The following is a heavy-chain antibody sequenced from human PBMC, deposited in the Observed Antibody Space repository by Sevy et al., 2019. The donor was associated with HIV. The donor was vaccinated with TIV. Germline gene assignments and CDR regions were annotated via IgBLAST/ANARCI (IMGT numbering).Heavy chain of an antibody. Sequence: GGSLRLSCAASGFTFDDYAMHWVRQAPGKGLEWVSGISWNSGSIDYADSVKGRFTISRDNAKNSLYLQMNSLRAEDTALYDYAKGRPSSSWDKNWFDPWGQGTLVTVSS. V-gene: IGHV3-9*01. CDR2: ISWNSGSI. CDR3: AKGRPSSSWDKNWFDP. CDR1: GFTFDDYA. D-gene: IGHD6-13*01. J-gene: IGHJ5*02.